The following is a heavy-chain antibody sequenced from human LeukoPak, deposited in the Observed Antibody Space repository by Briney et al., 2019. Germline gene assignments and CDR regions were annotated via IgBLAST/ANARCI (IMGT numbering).Heavy chain of an antibody. Sequence: ASVKVSCKASGYTFTGYYMHWVRQAPGQGLEWMGWMNPNSGNTGYAQKFQGRVIMTRNTSISTAYMELSSLRSEDTAVYYCARGGVRDYVWGSYRYPSPHWGQGTLVTVSS. V-gene: IGHV1-8*02. CDR2: MNPNSGNT. CDR1: GYTFTGYY. CDR3: ARGGVRDYVWGSYRYPSPH. J-gene: IGHJ4*02. D-gene: IGHD3-16*02.